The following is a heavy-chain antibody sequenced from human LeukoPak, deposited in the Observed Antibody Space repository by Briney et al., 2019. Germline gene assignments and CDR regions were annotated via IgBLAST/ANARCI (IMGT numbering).Heavy chain of an antibody. CDR3: ARGSSWFDP. Sequence: ETLSLTCSVSDGGITGYYWGWIRQPPGKGLEWVSVIYSGGSTYYADSVKGRFTISRDNSKNTLYLQMNSLRAEDTAVYYCARGSSWFDPWGQGTLVTVSS. CDR1: DGGITGYY. V-gene: IGHV3-66*02. J-gene: IGHJ5*02. CDR2: IYSGGST.